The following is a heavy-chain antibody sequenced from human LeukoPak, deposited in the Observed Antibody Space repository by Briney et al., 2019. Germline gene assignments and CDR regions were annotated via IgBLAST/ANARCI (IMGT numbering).Heavy chain of an antibody. J-gene: IGHJ4*02. CDR3: ARGGSYGYIRALDY. CDR1: GGSISSYY. V-gene: IGHV4-59*01. Sequence: PSETLSLTCTVSGGSISSYYWSWIRQPPGKGLEWIGYIYYSGSTNYNPSLKSRVTISVDTSKNQFSLKLSSVTAADTAVYYCARGGSYGYIRALDYWGQGTLVTVSS. CDR2: IYYSGST. D-gene: IGHD5-18*01.